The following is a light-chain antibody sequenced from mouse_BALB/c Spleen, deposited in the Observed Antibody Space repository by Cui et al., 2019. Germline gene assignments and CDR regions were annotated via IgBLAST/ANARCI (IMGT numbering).Light chain of an antibody. J-gene: IGKJ1*01. V-gene: IGKV6-20*01. CDR2: GAS. CDR1: ENVGTY. Sequence: NIVMTQSPKSMSMSVGGRVTLSCKASENVGTYVSWYQQKPEQSPKLLIYGASNRYTGVPDRFTGSGSATDFTLTISSVQAEDLADYHCGQSYSYPRTFGLGTKLEIK. CDR3: GQSYSYPRT.